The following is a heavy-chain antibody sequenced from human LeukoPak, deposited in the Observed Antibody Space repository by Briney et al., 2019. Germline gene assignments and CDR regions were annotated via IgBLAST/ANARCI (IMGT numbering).Heavy chain of an antibody. J-gene: IGHJ4*02. V-gene: IGHV1-2*02. CDR1: GYTFTGYY. D-gene: IGHD1-26*01. Sequence: ASVKVSCKASGYTFTGYYMHWVRQAPGQGLEWMGWINPNSGGTNYAQEFQGRVTMTRDTSISTAYMELSRLRSDDTAVSYCARGVGATKGRDDYWGQGTLVSVSS. CDR3: ARGVGATKGRDDY. CDR2: INPNSGGT.